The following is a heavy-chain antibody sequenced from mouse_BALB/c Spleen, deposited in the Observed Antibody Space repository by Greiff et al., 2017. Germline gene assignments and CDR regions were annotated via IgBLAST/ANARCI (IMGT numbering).Heavy chain of an antibody. J-gene: IGHJ4*01. CDR1: GFTFSSYG. CDR2: ISSGGSYT. Sequence: EVKLVESGGDLVKPGGSLKLSCAASGFTFSSYGMSWVRQTPDKRLEWVATISSGGSYTYYPDSVKGRFTISRDNAKNTLYLQMSSLKSEDTAMYYCARSKYGNYDAMDYWGQGTSVTVSS. V-gene: IGHV5-6*01. CDR3: ARSKYGNYDAMDY. D-gene: IGHD2-10*02.